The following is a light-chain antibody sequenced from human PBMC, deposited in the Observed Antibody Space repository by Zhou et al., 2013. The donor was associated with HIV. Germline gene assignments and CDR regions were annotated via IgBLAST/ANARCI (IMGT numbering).Light chain of an antibody. V-gene: IGKV1-5*03. CDR2: KAS. Sequence: DIQMTQSPSTLSASVGDRVTITCRASQSIRSWLAWYQQIPGKAPKVLIYKASTLESGVPSRFSGSGSGTEFTLTISSLQPDDFATYYCQKYYSAPLTFGGGTKVEIK. CDR3: QKYYSAPLT. CDR1: QSIRSW. J-gene: IGKJ4*01.